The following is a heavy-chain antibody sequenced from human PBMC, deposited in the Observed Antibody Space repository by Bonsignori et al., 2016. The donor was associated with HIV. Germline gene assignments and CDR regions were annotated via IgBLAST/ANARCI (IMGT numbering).Heavy chain of an antibody. D-gene: IGHD3-10*01. CDR2: IIGSSAYI. CDR3: ARDNHPYDYYSGGNANPGGY. J-gene: IGHJ4*02. Sequence: WIRQPPGKGLEWVSSIIGSSAYIYYADSVKGRFAISRDNAKNSLYLQMNSLRAEDTAIYYCARDNHPYDYYSGGNANPGGYWGQGTLVTVSS. V-gene: IGHV3-21*01.